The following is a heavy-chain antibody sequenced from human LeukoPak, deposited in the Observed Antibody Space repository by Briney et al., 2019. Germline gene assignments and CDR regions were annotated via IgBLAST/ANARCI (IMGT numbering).Heavy chain of an antibody. D-gene: IGHD3-22*01. CDR3: ARDRLVLRGYGTLHFDY. CDR1: GYTFTCYY. V-gene: IGHV1-2*02. CDR2: INPNSGGT. J-gene: IGHJ4*02. Sequence: ASVKVSCTSSGYTFTCYYMHWVRQAPGQGLEWMGWINPNSGGTNYAQKFQGRVTMTRDTSISTAYMELSRLRSDDTAVYYCARDRLVLRGYGTLHFDYWGQGTLVTVSS.